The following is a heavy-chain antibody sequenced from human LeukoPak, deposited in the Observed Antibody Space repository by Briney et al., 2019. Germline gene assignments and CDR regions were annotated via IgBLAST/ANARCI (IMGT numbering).Heavy chain of an antibody. Sequence: GGSLRLSCAASGFTFSSYSMNWVRQAPGKGLEWVSYISSSSSTIYYADSVKGRFTISRDNAKNSLYLQMNSLRAKDTAVYYCARAASYSSSSEWGQGTLVTVSS. J-gene: IGHJ4*02. CDR3: ARAASYSSSSE. D-gene: IGHD6-6*01. CDR2: ISSSSSTI. V-gene: IGHV3-48*01. CDR1: GFTFSSYS.